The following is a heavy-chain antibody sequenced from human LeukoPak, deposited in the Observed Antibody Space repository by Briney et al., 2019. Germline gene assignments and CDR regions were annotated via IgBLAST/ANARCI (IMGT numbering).Heavy chain of an antibody. CDR2: IYYSGST. CDR1: GGSTSSSRYY. Sequence: PSETLSLTCTVSGGSTSSSRYYWGWIRQPSGKGLEWIGSIYYSGSTYYSPSLKSRVTISVDTSKNQFSLKLSSVTAADTAVYFCARLPIVIPYDGFDIWGQGTMVTVSS. CDR3: ARLPIVIPYDGFDI. V-gene: IGHV4-39*01. J-gene: IGHJ3*02. D-gene: IGHD3-10*01.